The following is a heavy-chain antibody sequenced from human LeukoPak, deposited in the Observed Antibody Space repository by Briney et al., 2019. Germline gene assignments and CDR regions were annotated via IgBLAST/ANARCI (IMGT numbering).Heavy chain of an antibody. CDR3: ARLGWLRTFDY. Sequence: KTSETLSLTCAVYGGSFSGYYWSWIRQPPGKGLEWIGEINHSGSTNYNPSLKSRVTISVDTSKNQFSLKLSSVTAADTAVYYRARLGWLRTFDYWGQGTLVTVSS. V-gene: IGHV4-34*01. CDR2: INHSGST. D-gene: IGHD5-12*01. CDR1: GGSFSGYY. J-gene: IGHJ4*02.